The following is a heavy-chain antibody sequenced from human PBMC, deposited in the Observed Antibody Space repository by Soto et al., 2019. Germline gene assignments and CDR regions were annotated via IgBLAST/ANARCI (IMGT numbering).Heavy chain of an antibody. CDR3: ANGGQHLAEWIAEFQH. CDR2: ISYDANYR. J-gene: IGHJ1*01. CDR1: GFSFSTYD. V-gene: IGHV3-30*18. Sequence: GGSLRLSCAASGFSFSTYDMHWVRQAPGEGLEWVAGISYDANYRSYADSVKGRFSSSRDDSKNTVFLQMNSLRPEDTAVYYCANGGQHLAEWIAEFQHWGQGTLVTVSS. D-gene: IGHD6-13*01.